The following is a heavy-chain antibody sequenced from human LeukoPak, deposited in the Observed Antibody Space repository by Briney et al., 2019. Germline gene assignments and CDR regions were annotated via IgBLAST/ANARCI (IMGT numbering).Heavy chain of an antibody. V-gene: IGHV5-51*01. D-gene: IGHD3-22*01. CDR3: ARRGYYDSSTGKNWFDP. CDR2: IYPGDSDT. J-gene: IGHJ5*02. Sequence: GESLKISCKGCRYSFTSYWIAWVRQMPGKGLEWMGIIYPGDSDTRYSPSFQGQVTISVDKSISTAYLQWSSLKASDTAMYYCARRGYYDSSTGKNWFDPWGQGTLVTVSS. CDR1: RYSFTSYW.